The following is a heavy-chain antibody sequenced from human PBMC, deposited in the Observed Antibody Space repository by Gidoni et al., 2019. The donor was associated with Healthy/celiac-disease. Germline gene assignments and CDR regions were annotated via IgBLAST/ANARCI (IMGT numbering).Heavy chain of an antibody. J-gene: IGHJ4*02. D-gene: IGHD2-2*01. V-gene: IGHV3-23*01. CDR2: ISGSGGTT. Sequence: EVQLLESGGGLVQPGGSLRLSCAASGFTFSSYAMSWFRQAPGKGLEWVSTISGSGGTTYYADSVKGRFTISRDISKSTLYLQMISLRAEDTAVYYCAKDPVFVVPAVWGQGTLVTVSS. CDR3: AKDPVFVVPAV. CDR1: GFTFSSYA.